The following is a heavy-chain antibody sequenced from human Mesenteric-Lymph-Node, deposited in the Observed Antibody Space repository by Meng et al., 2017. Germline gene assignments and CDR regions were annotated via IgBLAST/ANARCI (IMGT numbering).Heavy chain of an antibody. CDR2: ISGDASII. Sequence: GGSLRLSCAASGFTFSDHFMSWIRQAPGKGLEWISYISGDASIIYYADSVKGRFTISRDNARKSFYLQMNSLRAEDTAVYYCARDTKQLEKGYYYYGMDVWGQGTTVTVSS. CDR3: ARDTKQLEKGYYYYGMDV. D-gene: IGHD6-13*01. CDR1: GFTFSDHF. V-gene: IGHV3-11*01. J-gene: IGHJ6*02.